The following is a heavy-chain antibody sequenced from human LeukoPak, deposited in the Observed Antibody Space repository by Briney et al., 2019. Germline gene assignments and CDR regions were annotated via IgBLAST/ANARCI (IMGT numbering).Heavy chain of an antibody. Sequence: ASVKVSCKASGYTFTSYGISWVRQAPGQGLDWMGWISAYNGNTNYAQKFQVRVTMTTATSTSSAYMELRSLRSDDTAVYYCARDVNYDSSGYCWGQGTMVTVSS. CDR3: ARDVNYDSSGYC. V-gene: IGHV1-18*01. CDR1: GYTFTSYG. J-gene: IGHJ3*01. D-gene: IGHD3-22*01. CDR2: ISAYNGNT.